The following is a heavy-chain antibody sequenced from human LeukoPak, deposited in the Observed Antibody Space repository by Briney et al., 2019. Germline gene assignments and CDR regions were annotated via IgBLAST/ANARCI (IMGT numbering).Heavy chain of an antibody. Sequence: GGSLRLSCAASGFTFSSYGMHWVRQAPGKGLEWVAVISSDGNNKNYVDSVKGRFTFSRDNSKNTLYLQMNSLRAEDTAVYCCARDPGDYAHYYYYYGMDVWGQGTTVTVSS. D-gene: IGHD4-17*01. CDR1: GFTFSSYG. V-gene: IGHV3-30*03. J-gene: IGHJ6*02. CDR2: ISSDGNNK. CDR3: ARDPGDYAHYYYYYGMDV.